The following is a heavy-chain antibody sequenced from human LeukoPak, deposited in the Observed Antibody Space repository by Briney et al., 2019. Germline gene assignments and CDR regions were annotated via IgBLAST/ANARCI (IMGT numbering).Heavy chain of an antibody. J-gene: IGHJ4*02. V-gene: IGHV3-30*18. D-gene: IGHD3-22*01. CDR2: ISYDGSKK. Sequence: GGSLRLSCAASGFTFSSYGMHWVRQAPGKGLGGVAVISYDGSKKYYADSVKGRFTISRDNSKNPLYLQMNSLRAEDPAVYYCAKVPHYDTDGYFDYWGQGTLVTVSS. CDR1: GFTFSSYG. CDR3: AKVPHYDTDGYFDY.